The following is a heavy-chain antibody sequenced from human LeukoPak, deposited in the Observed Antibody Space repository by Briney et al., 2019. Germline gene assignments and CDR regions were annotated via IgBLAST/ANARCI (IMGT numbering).Heavy chain of an antibody. CDR3: ARNCYDSSGSLFY. D-gene: IGHD3-22*01. J-gene: IGHJ4*02. CDR1: GFTFSNAW. V-gene: IGHV3-15*01. Sequence: NPGGSLRLSCVASGFTFSNAWMNWVRQAPGKGLEWVGRIKSKTDGGTTDYAAPVKGRFTISRDDSKNTLYLQMNSLKTEDTAVYFCARNCYDSSGSLFYWGQGTLVTVSS. CDR2: IKSKTDGGTT.